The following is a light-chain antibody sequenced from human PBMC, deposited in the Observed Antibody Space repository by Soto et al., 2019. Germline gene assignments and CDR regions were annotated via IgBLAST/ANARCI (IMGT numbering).Light chain of an antibody. CDR1: QRVSSY. Sequence: ELVLTQSPATMSLSPGERATLSCRASQRVSSYLAWYQQKPGQAPRLLIYDAYNRATGIPARFSGSGSGTDFTLTISSLEPEDFAVYYCQQRSNWPPITFGQGTRLEIK. J-gene: IGKJ5*01. CDR2: DAY. V-gene: IGKV3-11*01. CDR3: QQRSNWPPIT.